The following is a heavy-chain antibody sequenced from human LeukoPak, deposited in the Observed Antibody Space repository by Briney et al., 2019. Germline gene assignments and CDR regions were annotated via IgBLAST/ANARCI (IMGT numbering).Heavy chain of an antibody. CDR3: ARGDSSAFDI. CDR2: IKQGESER. Sequence: PGRSLRLSCAASGFTFSSYAMHWVRQAPGKGLEWVASIKQGESERYYVDSVNGRFTISRDDAKNSLYLQMNSLRAEDTAVYYCARGDSSAFDIWGQGTMVTVSS. D-gene: IGHD3-22*01. J-gene: IGHJ3*02. CDR1: GFTFSSYA. V-gene: IGHV3-7*04.